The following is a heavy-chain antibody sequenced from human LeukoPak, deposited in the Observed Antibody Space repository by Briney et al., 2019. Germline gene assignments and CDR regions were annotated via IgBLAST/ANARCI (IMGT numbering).Heavy chain of an antibody. D-gene: IGHD6-19*01. J-gene: IGHJ4*02. CDR2: ISGSGGST. Sequence: GGSLRLSCAASGFTFSSYAMTWVRQAPGKGLEWVLAISGSGGSTYYADSVKGRFTISRDNSKNTLYLQMNSLRAGDTAVYYCASGYSSGWYVYWGQGTLVTVSS. CDR3: ASGYSSGWYVY. V-gene: IGHV3-23*01. CDR1: GFTFSSYA.